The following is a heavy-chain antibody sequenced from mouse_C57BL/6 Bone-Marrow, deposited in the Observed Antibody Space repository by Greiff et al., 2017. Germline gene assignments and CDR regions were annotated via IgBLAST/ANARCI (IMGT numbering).Heavy chain of an antibody. J-gene: IGHJ3*01. D-gene: IGHD2-9*01. Sequence: VKLVESGPELVKPGASVKISCKASGYAFSSSWMNWVKQRPGKGLEWIGRIYPGDGDTNYNGKFKGKATLTADKSSSTAYMQLSSLTSEDSAVYFCARPFYGYGPPWFAYWGQGTLVTVSA. CDR3: ARPFYGYGPPWFAY. CDR2: IYPGDGDT. V-gene: IGHV1-82*01. CDR1: GYAFSSSW.